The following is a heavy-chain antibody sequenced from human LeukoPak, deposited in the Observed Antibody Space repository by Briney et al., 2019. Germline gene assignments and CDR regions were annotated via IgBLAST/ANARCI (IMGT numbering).Heavy chain of an antibody. V-gene: IGHV3-23*01. J-gene: IGHJ4*02. D-gene: IGHD4-17*01. Sequence: PGGSLRLSCAASGFTFSSYAMSWVRQAPGKGLEWVSTISGSGTSTYYADSVKGRFTISRDISKNTLYLQLNSLRAEDTAVYYCAKDPMTTVTLIDYWGQGTLVTVSS. CDR2: ISGSGTST. CDR1: GFTFSSYA. CDR3: AKDPMTTVTLIDY.